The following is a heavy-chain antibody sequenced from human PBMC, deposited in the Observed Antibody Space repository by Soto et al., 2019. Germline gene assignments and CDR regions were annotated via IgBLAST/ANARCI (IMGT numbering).Heavy chain of an antibody. V-gene: IGHV3-23*01. J-gene: IGHJ3*02. CDR1: GFTFSSSA. CDR3: AKAARPLKGGGAFDI. Sequence: EEQLLESGGGLVQPGGSLRISCVASGFTFSSSALNWVRQAPGKGLEWVSTFGTSANNTYYADSVRGRFTISRDNSKKPLEPQKNSLRGDGTAGYYGAKAARPLKGGGAFDIWGQGTMVTVSS. D-gene: IGHD1-26*01. CDR2: FGTSANNT.